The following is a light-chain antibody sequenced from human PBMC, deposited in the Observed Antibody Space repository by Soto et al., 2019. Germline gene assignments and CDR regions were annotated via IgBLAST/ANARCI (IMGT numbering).Light chain of an antibody. CDR3: QQYHNYPRT. CDR2: DAS. Sequence: DIQMTQSPSTLSASIGDRVTITCRASESIRTWLAWYQHKPGKAPKFLIYDASSLESEVPSRFSGSGSGTEFTLTISNRQPDDFATYFCQQYHNYPRTFGQGTKVEIK. J-gene: IGKJ1*01. CDR1: ESIRTW. V-gene: IGKV1-5*01.